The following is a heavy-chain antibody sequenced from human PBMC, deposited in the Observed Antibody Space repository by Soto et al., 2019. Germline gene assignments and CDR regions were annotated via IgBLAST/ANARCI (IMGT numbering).Heavy chain of an antibody. CDR3: ARSGRFLEWLLSREEDAFDI. CDR1: GFTFSIYG. Sequence: GGSLRLSCAASGFTFSIYGMHWVRQAPGKGLEWVAVIWYDGSNKYYADSVKGRFTISRDNSKNTLYLQTNSLRAEDTAVYYCARSGRFLEWLLSREEDAFDIWGQGTMVTVSS. J-gene: IGHJ3*02. CDR2: IWYDGSNK. V-gene: IGHV3-33*01. D-gene: IGHD3-3*01.